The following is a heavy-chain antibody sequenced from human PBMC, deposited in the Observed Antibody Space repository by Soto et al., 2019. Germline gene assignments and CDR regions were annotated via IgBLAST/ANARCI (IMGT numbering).Heavy chain of an antibody. CDR2: ISGSGGRS. CDR3: AKAYFVWSSEQPYYFDY. V-gene: IGHV3-23*01. J-gene: IGHJ4*02. D-gene: IGHD3-16*01. CDR1: GFTFSNYA. Sequence: EVQLLDSGAGLVQPGGSLRLSCAASGFTFSNYAMTWVRQGPGKGLEWVSGISGSGGRSYYADSVKGRFTISRDNSKSTLYLQMNSLRAEDTAVYYCAKAYFVWSSEQPYYFDYWGQGTLVTVSS.